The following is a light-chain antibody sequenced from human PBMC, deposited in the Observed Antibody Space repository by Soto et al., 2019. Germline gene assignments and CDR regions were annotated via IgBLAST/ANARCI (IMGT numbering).Light chain of an antibody. CDR3: QQRSNWPPWT. CDR1: QSVSSNY. CDR2: AAS. Sequence: EIVLTQSPGTLSLSPGERATLSCRASQSVSSNYLAWYRQKPGQAPRLLIYAASNRATGIPARFSGSGSGTDFTLTISSLEPEDFAVYYCQQRSNWPPWTFGQGTKVDIK. J-gene: IGKJ1*01. V-gene: IGKV3-11*01.